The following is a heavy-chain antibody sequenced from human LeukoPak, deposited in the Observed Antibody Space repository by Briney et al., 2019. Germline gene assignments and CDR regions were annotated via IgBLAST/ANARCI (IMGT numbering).Heavy chain of an antibody. J-gene: IGHJ5*02. CDR1: GYTFTSYY. CDR3: ARDLGYYDSSGYYTHRYWFDP. Sequence: ASVKVSCKASGYTFTSYYMHWVRQAPGQGLEWMGIINPSGGSTSYAQKFQGRVTMTRDTSTSTVYMELSSLRSEDTAVYYCARDLGYYDSSGYYTHRYWFDPWGPGTLVTVSS. D-gene: IGHD3-22*01. CDR2: INPSGGST. V-gene: IGHV1-46*03.